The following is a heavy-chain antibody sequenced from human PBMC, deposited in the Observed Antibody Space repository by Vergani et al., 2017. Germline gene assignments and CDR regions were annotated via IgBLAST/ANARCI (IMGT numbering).Heavy chain of an antibody. CDR1: GGSISSYY. J-gene: IGHJ4*02. CDR3: ARGGDSPDY. V-gene: IGHV4-59*01. D-gene: IGHD4-17*01. Sequence: QVQLQESGPGLVKPSETLSLTCTVSGGSISSYYWSWIRQPPGKGLEWFGYIYYSGSTNYNPSLKSRVTISVDTSKNQFSLKLSSVTAADTAVYYCARGGDSPDYWGQGTLVTVSS. CDR2: IYYSGST.